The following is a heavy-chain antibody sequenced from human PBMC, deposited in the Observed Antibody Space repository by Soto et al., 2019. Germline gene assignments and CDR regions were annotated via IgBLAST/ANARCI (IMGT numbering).Heavy chain of an antibody. CDR1: GYTFTSYG. CDR3: WKDRRWLNHY. J-gene: IGHJ4*01. D-gene: IGHD6-19*01. CDR2: ISAYNGNT. Sequence: QVQLVQSGAEVKKPGASVKVSCKASGYTFTSYGITWVRQAPGQGLEWMGWISAYNGNTNYAQKLKGRVTMTTDTSTSTAYMELSSLISDETSVYYCWKDRRWLNHYLGPGTLVTVSS. V-gene: IGHV1-18*01.